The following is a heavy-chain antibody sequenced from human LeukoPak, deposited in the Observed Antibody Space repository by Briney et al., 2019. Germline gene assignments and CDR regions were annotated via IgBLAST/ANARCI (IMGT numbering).Heavy chain of an antibody. J-gene: IGHJ4*02. Sequence: SETLSLTCTVSGGSISSYYWSWIRQPPGKGLEWIGHIYYSGSTNYNPSLKSRVTISVDTSKNQFSLKLSSVTAADTAVYYCARGRSSSWYAYWGQGTLVTVSS. V-gene: IGHV4-59*01. CDR1: GGSISSYY. CDR2: IYYSGST. CDR3: ARGRSSSWYAY. D-gene: IGHD6-13*01.